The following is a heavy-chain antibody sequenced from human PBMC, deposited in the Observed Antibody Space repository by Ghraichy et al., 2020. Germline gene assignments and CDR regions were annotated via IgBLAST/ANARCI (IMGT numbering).Heavy chain of an antibody. CDR2: IYYSGST. V-gene: IGHV4-61*01. J-gene: IGHJ4*02. CDR1: GGSVSSCSYY. CDR3: ARAATVVHYFDY. D-gene: IGHD4-23*01. Sequence: SETLSLTCTVSGGSVSSCSYYWIWIRQPPGKGLEWIGYIYYSGSTNYNPSLKSRVTISVDTSKNPFSLKLSSVTAADTAVYYGARAATVVHYFDYWGQGTLVTVSS.